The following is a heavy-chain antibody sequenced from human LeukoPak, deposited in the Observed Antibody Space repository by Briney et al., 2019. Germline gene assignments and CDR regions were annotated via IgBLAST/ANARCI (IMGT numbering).Heavy chain of an antibody. J-gene: IGHJ4*02. CDR2: ITTSGGST. Sequence: SGGSLRLSCAASGFTFSNYAMSWVRQAPGKGLEWVSTITTSGGSTYYADSVKGRFTISRDNSKNTLYLQMNSLRAEDTAVYYCAKVRSMMTAIGDFDYWGQGTLVTVSS. CDR1: GFTFSNYA. V-gene: IGHV3-23*01. CDR3: AKVRSMMTAIGDFDY. D-gene: IGHD2-21*02.